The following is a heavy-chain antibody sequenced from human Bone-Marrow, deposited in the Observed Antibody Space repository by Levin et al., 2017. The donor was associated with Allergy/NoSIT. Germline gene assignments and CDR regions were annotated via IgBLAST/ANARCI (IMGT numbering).Heavy chain of an antibody. J-gene: IGHJ4*02. CDR2: IWSDGSNK. Sequence: RTGGSLRLSCAASGFTFSSYGMHWVRQAPGKGLEWVALIWSDGSNKYYVDSVKGRFTISRDNSKNTLDLQMNSLRAEDTAVYYCARSITSSTWYESFFDCWGQGTLVTVSS. V-gene: IGHV3-33*01. D-gene: IGHD1-20*01. CDR1: GFTFSSYG. CDR3: ARSITSSTWYESFFDC.